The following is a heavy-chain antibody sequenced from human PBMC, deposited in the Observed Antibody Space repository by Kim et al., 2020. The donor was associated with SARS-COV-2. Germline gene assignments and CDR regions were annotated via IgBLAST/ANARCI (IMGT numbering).Heavy chain of an antibody. CDR2: IYYSGST. J-gene: IGHJ4*02. D-gene: IGHD3-10*01. CDR3: AREKRGSGRTKPNQFDY. V-gene: IGHV4-59*13. Sequence: SETLSLTCTVSGGSISSYYWSWIRQPPGKGLEWIGYIYYSGSTNYNPSLKSRVTISVDTSKNQFSLKLSSVTAADTAVYYCAREKRGSGRTKPNQFDYWGQGTLVTVSS. CDR1: GGSISSYY.